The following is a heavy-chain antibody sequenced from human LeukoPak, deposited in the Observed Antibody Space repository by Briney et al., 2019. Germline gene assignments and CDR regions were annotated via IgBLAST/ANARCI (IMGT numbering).Heavy chain of an antibody. CDR2: IYDSGKT. D-gene: IGHD5-12*01. CDR1: GDSIRKDNW. V-gene: IGHV4/OR15-8*02. J-gene: IGHJ4*02. CDR3: ANHYSGYIDY. Sequence: PSETLSLTCSVSGDSIRKDNWWTWVRRSPGKGLERLGEIYDSGKTNYHPSLRSRIAISIDTAKRQFSLELTAVTAADAAVYYCANHYSGYIDYWGQGTLVTVSS.